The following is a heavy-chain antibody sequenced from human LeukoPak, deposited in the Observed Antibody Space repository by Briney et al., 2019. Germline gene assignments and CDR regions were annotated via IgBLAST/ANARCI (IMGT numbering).Heavy chain of an antibody. D-gene: IGHD6-19*01. V-gene: IGHV3-23*01. CDR3: AKDRRHSSGWYDGIT. CDR2: ISGSGGST. CDR1: GSTFSSYG. J-gene: IGHJ4*02. Sequence: GGSLRLSCAASGSTFSSYGMSWVRQAPGKGLEWVSTISGSGGSTYYADSVKGRFTISRDNSKNTVYLQMNSLRAEDTAVYYCAKDRRHSSGWYDGITWGQGTLVTVSS.